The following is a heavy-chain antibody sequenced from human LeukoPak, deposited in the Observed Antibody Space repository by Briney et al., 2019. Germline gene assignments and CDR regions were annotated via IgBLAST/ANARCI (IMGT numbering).Heavy chain of an antibody. CDR2: IYYSGNT. Sequence: KASETLSLTCTVSGGSISSGGYYWSWIRQHPGKGLEWLGYIYYSGNTYYNPSLKSRVTISVDTSKNQFSLKLSSVTAADTAVYYCARTYGDYVYYFDYWGQGTLVTVSS. CDR1: GGSISSGGYY. J-gene: IGHJ4*02. V-gene: IGHV4-31*03. D-gene: IGHD4-17*01. CDR3: ARTYGDYVYYFDY.